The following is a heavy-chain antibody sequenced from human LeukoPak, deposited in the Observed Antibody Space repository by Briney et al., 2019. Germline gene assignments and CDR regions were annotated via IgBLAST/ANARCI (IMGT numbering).Heavy chain of an antibody. J-gene: IGHJ5*02. CDR1: GFTFSSYP. CDR3: AKVGNGDYSNWFDP. Sequence: GGSLRLSCAASGFTFSSYPVSWVRQAPGRGLEWVSAISGSGGSTYYADSVKGRFTISRDNSKNTLYLQMNSLRAEDTAVYYCAKVGNGDYSNWFDPWGQGTLVTVSS. D-gene: IGHD4-17*01. CDR2: ISGSGGST. V-gene: IGHV3-23*01.